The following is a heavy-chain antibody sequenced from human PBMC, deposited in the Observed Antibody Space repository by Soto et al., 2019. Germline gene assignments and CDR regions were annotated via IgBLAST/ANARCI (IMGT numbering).Heavy chain of an antibody. CDR3: AKDISFDTSAYNY. D-gene: IGHD3-22*01. Sequence: EVQLLESGGGLVQPGGSLRLSCTASGFTFSTYGMSWVRQAPGKGLEWVSSLSGDGTTTYYIDSVKGRFTISTDNSRNTLSLQMNSLRNEDTAIYYCAKDISFDTSAYNYWGQGILVAVSS. CDR1: GFTFSTYG. J-gene: IGHJ4*02. V-gene: IGHV3-23*01. CDR2: LSGDGTTT.